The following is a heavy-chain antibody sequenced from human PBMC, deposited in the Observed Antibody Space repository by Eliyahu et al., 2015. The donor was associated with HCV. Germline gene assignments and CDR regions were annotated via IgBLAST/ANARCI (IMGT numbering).Heavy chain of an antibody. CDR2: IYSGGST. D-gene: IGHD5-24*01. J-gene: IGHJ4*02. CDR3: ARGGYGWLQYIYYFDY. CDR1: GFXVRXNP. V-gene: IGHV3-66*02. Sequence: EVQLVESGGGLVXPGGSLRLSCAXXGFXVRXNPMTWVRQAPGKGLEWVSVIYSGGSTYYADSVKSRFTISRDNSKNTLYLQMNSLRAEDTAVYYCARGGYGWLQYIYYFDYWGQGTLVTVSS.